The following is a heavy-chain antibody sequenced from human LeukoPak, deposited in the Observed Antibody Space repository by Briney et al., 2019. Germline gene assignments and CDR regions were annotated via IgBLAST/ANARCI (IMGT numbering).Heavy chain of an antibody. CDR1: GFTFSDYY. Sequence: GGSLRLSCAASGFTFSDYYMSWIRQAPGKGLEWVSYISSSGSSIDYADSVKGRFTISRDNAKNSLYLQMNSLRAEDTAVYYCARELGGGRRRGKNTYCSSTSCYGVFDYWGQGTLVTVSS. CDR2: ISSSGSSI. D-gene: IGHD2-2*01. CDR3: ARELGGGRRRGKNTYCSSTSCYGVFDY. V-gene: IGHV3-11*04. J-gene: IGHJ4*02.